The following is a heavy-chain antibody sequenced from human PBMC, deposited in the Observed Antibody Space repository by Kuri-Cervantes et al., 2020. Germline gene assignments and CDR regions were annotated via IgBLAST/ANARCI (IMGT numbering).Heavy chain of an antibody. D-gene: IGHD5-18*01. Sequence: GESLKISCAASGFTFSSYWMHWVRQAPGEGLVWVSQISSDGSSTTYADSVEGRFTISRDSAKNTLHLQLNSLRAEDTAVYYCVRGGYGTTLDIWGQGTVVTVSS. CDR2: ISSDGSST. V-gene: IGHV3-74*01. CDR1: GFTFSSYW. CDR3: VRGGYGTTLDI. J-gene: IGHJ3*02.